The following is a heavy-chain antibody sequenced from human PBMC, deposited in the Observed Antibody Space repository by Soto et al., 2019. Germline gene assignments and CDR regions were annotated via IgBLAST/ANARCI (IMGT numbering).Heavy chain of an antibody. J-gene: IGHJ6*02. CDR3: ARVPIRFLEWSNSYGMDV. D-gene: IGHD3-3*01. Sequence: GGSLRLSCAASGFTFSSYGMHWVRQAPGKGLEWVAVIWYDGSNKYYADSVKGRFTISRDNSKNTLYLQMNSLRAEDTAVYYCARVPIRFLEWSNSYGMDVWGQGTTVTVSS. V-gene: IGHV3-33*01. CDR1: GFTFSSYG. CDR2: IWYDGSNK.